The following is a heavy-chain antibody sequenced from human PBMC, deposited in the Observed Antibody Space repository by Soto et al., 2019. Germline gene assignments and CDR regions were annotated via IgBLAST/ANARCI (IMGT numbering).Heavy chain of an antibody. CDR1: CCSISSSSYY. CDR2: IYYSGST. D-gene: IGHD5-12*01. Sequence: PSETLSLTCTVSCCSISSSSYYWVLIRQPPGEGLEWIGSIYYSGSTYYNPSHKSRVTISVDTSKNQFSLKLSSVTAADTAVYYCARHPGATITGQEYYFDYWGQGTLVTVSS. J-gene: IGHJ4*02. CDR3: ARHPGATITGQEYYFDY. V-gene: IGHV4-39*01.